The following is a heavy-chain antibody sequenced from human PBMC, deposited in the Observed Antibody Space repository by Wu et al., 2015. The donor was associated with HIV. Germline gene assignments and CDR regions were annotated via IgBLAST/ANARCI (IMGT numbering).Heavy chain of an antibody. CDR1: GYSFTPYY. CDR2: INPNSGDT. V-gene: IGHV1-2*02. J-gene: IGHJ5*02. Sequence: QVQLVQSGAEVKKPGASVKVSCRTSGYSFTPYYIHWVRQAPGQGLEWMGWINPNSGDTDYAQNFQGRLTMSRDMSVRSAYMELTRLRSDDTAVYYCARDPAEYYYGSGTYYNWFDPGPGNPGHRLL. D-gene: IGHD3-10*01. CDR3: ARDPAEYYYGSGTYYNWFDP.